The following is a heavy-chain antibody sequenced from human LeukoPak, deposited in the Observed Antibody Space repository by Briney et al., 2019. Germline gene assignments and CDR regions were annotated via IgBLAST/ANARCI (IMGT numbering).Heavy chain of an antibody. CDR3: ARSPTSWYFDY. D-gene: IGHD2-2*01. CDR2: IRYHGSDK. V-gene: IGHV3-30*02. CDR1: GFTFSGSG. J-gene: IGHJ4*02. Sequence: GGSLRLSCAASGFTFSGSGMHWVRQAPGKGLERVAFIRYHGSDKYYADSVKGRFTISRDNSKNTLYLQMNSLRPEDTSVYFRARSPTSWYFDYWGQGTLVTVSS.